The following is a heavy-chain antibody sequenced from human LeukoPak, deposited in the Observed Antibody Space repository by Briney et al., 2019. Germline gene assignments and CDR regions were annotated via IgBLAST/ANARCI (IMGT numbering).Heavy chain of an antibody. CDR3: ARGKDGYNSDFAIDY. V-gene: IGHV4-30-2*01. J-gene: IGHJ4*02. CDR2: IYHSGST. D-gene: IGHD5-24*01. CDR1: GGSISSGGYY. Sequence: KPSETLSLTCTVSGGSISSGGYYWSWIRQPPGKGLEWIGYIYHSGSTYYNPSLKSRVTISVDKSKNQFSLKLSSVTAADTAVYYCARGKDGYNSDFAIDYWGQGTLVTVSS.